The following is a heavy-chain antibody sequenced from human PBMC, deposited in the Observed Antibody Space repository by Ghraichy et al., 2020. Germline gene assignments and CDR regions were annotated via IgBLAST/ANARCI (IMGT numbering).Heavy chain of an antibody. V-gene: IGHV3-43D*03. CDR2: ISWDGGTT. D-gene: IGHD6-19*01. Sequence: GGSLRLSCAASGFTFGDDAMHWVRQVSGKGLEWVSLISWDGGTTFYTDSVKGRFTISRDNSKNSLYLQMNSLRPEDSALYYCVKGVSGWYGLDHWGQGTLVTVSS. J-gene: IGHJ4*02. CDR1: GFTFGDDA. CDR3: VKGVSGWYGLDH.